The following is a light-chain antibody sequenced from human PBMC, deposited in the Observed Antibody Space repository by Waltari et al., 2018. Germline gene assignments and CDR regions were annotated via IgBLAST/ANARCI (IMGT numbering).Light chain of an antibody. CDR2: GVS. J-gene: IGLJ2*01. CDR3: SSYTGSSTLVI. Sequence: QSALTQPASVSGSPGQSITISCTGSSSDVGTYDYVSWYQHHPGKAPKLIFYGVSNRPSAVSNRFSGSKSGNTASLTISGVQAEDEADYYCSSYTGSSTLVIFGGGTKLTVL. CDR1: SSDVGTYDY. V-gene: IGLV2-14*01.